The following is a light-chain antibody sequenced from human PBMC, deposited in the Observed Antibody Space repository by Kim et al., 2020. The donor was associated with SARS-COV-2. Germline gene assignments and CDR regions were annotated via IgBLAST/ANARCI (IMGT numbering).Light chain of an antibody. Sequence: GPSITSSSTGTRSIVGCYDYVSWYQPYPGNAPRLFVSQVTRRPSGVPYRFSGSKSGSTASLTVSGLQADDEADYYCSSYAGGNTVIFGGGTKVTVL. V-gene: IGLV2-8*01. CDR3: SSYAGGNTVI. CDR1: RSIVGCYDY. J-gene: IGLJ2*01. CDR2: QVT.